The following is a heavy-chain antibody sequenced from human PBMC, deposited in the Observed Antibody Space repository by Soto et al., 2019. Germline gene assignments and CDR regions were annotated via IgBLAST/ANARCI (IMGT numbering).Heavy chain of an antibody. D-gene: IGHD3-22*01. CDR2: IYHSGST. CDR3: ARMNYYDTSGYPFDY. Sequence: SETLSLTCAVSGGSISSGGYSWSWIRQPPGKGLEWIGYIYHSGSTYYNPSLKSRVTMSADTSKNQFSLKLNSVTAADTAVYYCARMNYYDTSGYPFDYWGQGMMVTAPQ. V-gene: IGHV4-30-2*02. CDR1: GGSISSGGYS. J-gene: IGHJ4*02.